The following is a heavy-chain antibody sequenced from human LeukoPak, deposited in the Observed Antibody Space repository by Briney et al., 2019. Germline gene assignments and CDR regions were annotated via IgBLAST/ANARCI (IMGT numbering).Heavy chain of an antibody. CDR3: AREYCSGGSCYYGVDY. V-gene: IGHV3-23*01. CDR1: GFTFSSYG. D-gene: IGHD2-15*01. CDR2: ISGSGGST. J-gene: IGHJ4*02. Sequence: GGSLRLSCAASGFTFSSYGMSWVRQAPGKGLEWVSAISGSGGSTYYADSVKGRFTISRDNAKNSLYLQMNSLRAEDTAVYYCAREYCSGGSCYYGVDYWGQGTLVTVSS.